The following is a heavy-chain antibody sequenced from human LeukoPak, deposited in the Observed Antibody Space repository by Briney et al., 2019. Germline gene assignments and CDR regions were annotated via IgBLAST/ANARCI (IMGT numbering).Heavy chain of an antibody. CDR3: ARVGPIVVVPAAILPFDP. V-gene: IGHV1-2*02. D-gene: IGHD2-2*01. CDR1: GYTFTGYY. J-gene: IGHJ5*02. CDR2: INPNSGGT. Sequence: ASVKVSCKASGYTFTGYYMHWVRQAPGQGLEWMGWINPNSGGTNYAQKFQGRVTMTRDTSISTAYMELSRLRSDDTAVYYCARVGPIVVVPAAILPFDPWGQGTLVTVPS.